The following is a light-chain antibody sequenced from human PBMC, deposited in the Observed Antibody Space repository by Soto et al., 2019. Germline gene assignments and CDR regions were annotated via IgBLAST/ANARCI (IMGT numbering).Light chain of an antibody. Sequence: QSVLSQPRSVSGAPGQSVTISCTGTSSDFGGYNYVSWYQQHPDKAPKLMIYDVSKRPSWVPDRFSGSKSGNTASLTISGLQAEDEADYYCSSYTSSSTLYVFGTGTKVTVL. V-gene: IGLV2-11*01. J-gene: IGLJ1*01. CDR2: DVS. CDR3: SSYTSSSTLYV. CDR1: SSDFGGYNY.